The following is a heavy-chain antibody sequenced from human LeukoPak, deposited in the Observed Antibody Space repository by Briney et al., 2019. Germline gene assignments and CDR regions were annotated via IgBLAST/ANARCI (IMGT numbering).Heavy chain of an antibody. D-gene: IGHD1-20*01. V-gene: IGHV3-74*01. CDR3: ARVDNWNDGGY. Sequence: GGSLRLSCSASGFTFNKYWMHWVRQAPGKGLLWVSRINSDGKSTTYADSVKGRFTISRGNAKNTLYLQMNSLRAEDTAIYYCARVDNWNDGGYWGQGTLVTVSS. CDR1: GFTFNKYW. J-gene: IGHJ4*02. CDR2: INSDGKST.